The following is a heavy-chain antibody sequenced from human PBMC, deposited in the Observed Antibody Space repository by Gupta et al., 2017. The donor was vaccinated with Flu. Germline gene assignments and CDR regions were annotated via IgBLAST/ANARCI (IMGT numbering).Heavy chain of an antibody. J-gene: IGHJ4*02. Sequence: QVQLVESGGGLVKPGGSLRLSCVASGFTFGGYYMSWIRQAPGKGAEGLSCISSVGTTMLYHDAGKGRFTISRENAKNPLFLQMNRLRAEETAVYYCARDRGAVPGDYFDYWGQGSMVTVSS. CDR3: ARDRGAVPGDYFDY. V-gene: IGHV3-11*01. CDR2: ISSVGTTM. CDR1: GFTFGGYY. D-gene: IGHD6-19*01.